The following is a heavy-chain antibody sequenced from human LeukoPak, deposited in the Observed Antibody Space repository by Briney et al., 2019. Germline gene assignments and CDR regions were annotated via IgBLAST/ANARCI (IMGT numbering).Heavy chain of an antibody. CDR1: GYTFTGYY. Sequence: GASVNVSCKPSGYTFTGYYIHWVRQAHGQGLDWMGWINPNSGGTNYARRFQGRVTMTRDTSISTAYMELSSLRSDDTAVYYCARVADGYNYGAFDIWGQGTVVTVSS. D-gene: IGHD5-24*01. V-gene: IGHV1-2*02. J-gene: IGHJ3*02. CDR3: ARVADGYNYGAFDI. CDR2: INPNSGGT.